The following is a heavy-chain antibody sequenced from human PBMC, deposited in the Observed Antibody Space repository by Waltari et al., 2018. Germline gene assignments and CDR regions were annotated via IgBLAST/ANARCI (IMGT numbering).Heavy chain of an antibody. V-gene: IGHV4-34*01. Sequence: QVQLQQWGAGLLKPSETLSLTCAVYGGSFSGYYWSWIRQPPGKGLEWIGEINHSGSTNYNPSLKSRVTISVDTSKNQFSLKLSSVTAADTAVYYCARSEAWHSYFDYWGQGTPVTVSS. CDR3: ARSEAWHSYFDY. CDR2: INHSGST. J-gene: IGHJ4*02. D-gene: IGHD3-3*02. CDR1: GGSFSGYY.